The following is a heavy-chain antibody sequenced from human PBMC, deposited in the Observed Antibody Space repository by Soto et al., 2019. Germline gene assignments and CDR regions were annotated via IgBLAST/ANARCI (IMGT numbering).Heavy chain of an antibody. CDR3: ASGMQLSLRRINNGYSG. Sequence: QVQLVQSGAEVKKPESSVKVSCKAPGGTFSTYAISWVRQAPGQGLEWMGGIIPMFGTANYAQRFQDRVTITADESTTTVYMELTSLRSEDTAVYFCASGMQLSLRRINNGYSGWGQGTLVTVSS. D-gene: IGHD3-22*01. J-gene: IGHJ4*02. V-gene: IGHV1-69*12. CDR2: IIPMFGTA. CDR1: GGTFSTYA.